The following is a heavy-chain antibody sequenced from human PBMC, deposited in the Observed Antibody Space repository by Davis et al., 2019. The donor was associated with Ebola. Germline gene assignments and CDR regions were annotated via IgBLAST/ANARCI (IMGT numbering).Heavy chain of an antibody. D-gene: IGHD3-22*01. CDR3: ARELITMIVVDVYYYYGMDV. CDR2: INPSGGST. Sequence: ASAMISCYASAYTFTSYYIHCVRQPPAQRLEWMGLINPSGGSTSYAQKFQGRVTITSDTSTSTVYMELSSLSSEDTAVYYCARELITMIVVDVYYYYGMDVWGQGTTVTVSS. V-gene: IGHV1-46*01. J-gene: IGHJ6*02. CDR1: AYTFTSYY.